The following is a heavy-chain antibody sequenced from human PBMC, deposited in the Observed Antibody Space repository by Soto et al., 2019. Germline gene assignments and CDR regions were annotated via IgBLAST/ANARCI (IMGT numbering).Heavy chain of an antibody. CDR1: GGSISRGGYY. CDR2: IYYSGGT. CDR3: ARKDSGSADYMDV. Sequence: QVQLQESGPGLVKPSQTLSLTCTVSGGSISRGGYYWSWIRPHPGKGLEWIGSIYYSGGTYYNPSLKSRVTISVDTSENQFSLRLSSVTAADTAVYYCARKDSGSADYMDVWGKGTTVTVSS. D-gene: IGHD5-12*01. V-gene: IGHV4-31*03. J-gene: IGHJ6*03.